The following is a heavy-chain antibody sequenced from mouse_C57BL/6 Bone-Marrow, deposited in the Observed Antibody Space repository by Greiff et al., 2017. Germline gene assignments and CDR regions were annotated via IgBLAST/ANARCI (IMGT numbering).Heavy chain of an antibody. D-gene: IGHD2-4*01. J-gene: IGHJ4*01. CDR2: ISNGGGST. CDR1: GFTFSDYY. V-gene: IGHV5-12*01. CDR3: ARHGDYDYAMDY. Sequence: EVKLMESGGGLVQPGGSLKLSCAASGFTFSDYYMYWVRQTPEKRLEWVAYISNGGGSTYYPDTVKGRFTISRDNAKNTLYLQMSRLKSEDTAMYYCARHGDYDYAMDYWGQGTSVTVSS.